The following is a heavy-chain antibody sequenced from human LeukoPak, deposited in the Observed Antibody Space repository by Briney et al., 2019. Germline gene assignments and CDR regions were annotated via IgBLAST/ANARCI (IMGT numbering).Heavy chain of an antibody. CDR2: INSDGSST. J-gene: IGHJ4*02. D-gene: IGHD6-19*01. V-gene: IGHV3-74*01. Sequence: PGGSLRLSCVASGFTFSSYSMNWVRQAPGKGLVWVSRINSDGSSTTYADSVKGRFTISRDNAKNTLFLQMNSLRAEDTAVYYCAHQGAYSSGWDYFDYWGQGTLVTVSS. CDR1: GFTFSSYS. CDR3: AHQGAYSSGWDYFDY.